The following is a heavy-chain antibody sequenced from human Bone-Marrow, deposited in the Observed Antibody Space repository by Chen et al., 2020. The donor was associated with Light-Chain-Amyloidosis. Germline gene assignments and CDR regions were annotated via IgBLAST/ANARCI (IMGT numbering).Heavy chain of an antibody. V-gene: IGHV3-23*01. CDR2: GSGSGGST. D-gene: IGHD2-15*01. CDR1: GFTFSSYA. Sequence: EVQLLESGGGLVQPGGSLRLSCAASGFTFSSYAMSWVRQAPGKGLEWVSAGSGSGGSTYYAGSVKGRFTISRDNSKNTLYLQMNSLRAEDTAVYYCVKDHREYCSGGSCYSGYWGQGTLVTVSS. J-gene: IGHJ4*02. CDR3: VKDHREYCSGGSCYSGY.